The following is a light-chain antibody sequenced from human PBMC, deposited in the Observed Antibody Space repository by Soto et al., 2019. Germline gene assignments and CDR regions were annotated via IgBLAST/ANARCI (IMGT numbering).Light chain of an antibody. J-gene: IGLJ2*01. Sequence: QSVLTQPASVSGSPGQSITISCTGTSSDVGGYNYVSWYQQNPGKAPKLMIYEVSNRPSGVSNRFSGSKSGNTASLTISGLQAEDEADYYCSSYTSSSTRVFGGGTQLTVL. CDR1: SSDVGGYNY. CDR3: SSYTSSSTRV. V-gene: IGLV2-14*01. CDR2: EVS.